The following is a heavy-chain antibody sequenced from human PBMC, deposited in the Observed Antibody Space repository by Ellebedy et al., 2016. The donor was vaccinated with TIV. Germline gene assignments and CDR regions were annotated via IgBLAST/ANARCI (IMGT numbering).Heavy chain of an antibody. CDR2: IYYSGRT. CDR3: VRHKGYTLVRGKPHDY. J-gene: IGHJ4*02. CDR1: SGSISNSSSY. Sequence: MPGGSLRLSCTVSSGSISNSSSYWGWMRQPPGKGLDWIGSIYYSGRTYYNPSLKSRVTISVDTSKNQFSLKLTSVTAADTAVYYCVRHKGYTLVRGKPHDYWGQGTLVTVSS. V-gene: IGHV4-39*01. D-gene: IGHD3-10*01.